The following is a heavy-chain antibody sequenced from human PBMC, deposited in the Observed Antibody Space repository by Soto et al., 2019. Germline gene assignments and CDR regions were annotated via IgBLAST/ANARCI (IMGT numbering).Heavy chain of an antibody. D-gene: IGHD2-2*01. CDR2: GSIDGNTK. Sequence: GGSLRLSCVASGFTFTSSSMHWVRQAPGKGLEWVAYGSIDGNTKYYADSVKGRFTVSRDNSKNTVFLQINSLRPEDTALYYCASDPLHCNSVLCRMNGMHAWGQGTTVTVSS. J-gene: IGHJ6*02. CDR3: ASDPLHCNSVLCRMNGMHA. V-gene: IGHV3-30*01. CDR1: GFTFTSSS.